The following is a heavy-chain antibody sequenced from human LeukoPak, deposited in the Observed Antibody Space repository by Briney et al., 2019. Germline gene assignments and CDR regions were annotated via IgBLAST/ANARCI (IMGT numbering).Heavy chain of an antibody. V-gene: IGHV1-2*06. J-gene: IGHJ4*02. D-gene: IGHD6-19*01. CDR2: INPKSGGT. CDR3: ARASSGWYDIDS. CDR1: GGTFSSYA. Sequence: ASVKVSCKASGGTFSSYAISWVRQAPGQGLEWMGRINPKSGGTNYAQKFQGRVTMTRDTSISTAYMELSRLTSDDTAVYYCARASSGWYDIDSWGQGTLVTVSS.